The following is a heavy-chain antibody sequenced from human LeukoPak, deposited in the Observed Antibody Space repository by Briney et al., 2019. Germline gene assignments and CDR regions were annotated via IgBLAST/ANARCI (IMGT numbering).Heavy chain of an antibody. CDR3: ARDGLWIQNSFDI. Sequence: SETLSLTCTVSGGSISSSSYYWGWIRQPPGKGLEWIGSIYYSGSTYYNPSLKSRVTISVDTSKNQFSLKLSSVTAADTAVYYCARDGLWIQNSFDIWGQGTMVTVSS. D-gene: IGHD5-18*01. CDR2: IYYSGST. V-gene: IGHV4-39*07. J-gene: IGHJ3*02. CDR1: GGSISSSSYY.